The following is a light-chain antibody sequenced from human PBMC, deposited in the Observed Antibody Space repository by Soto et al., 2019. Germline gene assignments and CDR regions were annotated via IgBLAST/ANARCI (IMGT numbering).Light chain of an antibody. CDR2: KAS. CDR3: QQYNSYSPTFT. V-gene: IGKV1-5*03. Sequence: DIQMTQSPSTLSASVGDRVTITCRASQSISSWLAWYQQKPGKAPKLLIYKASSLESGVPSRFSGSGSGTEFTLTISSLQPDDFATYYCQQYNSYSPTFTFGPGTKVDIK. CDR1: QSISSW. J-gene: IGKJ3*01.